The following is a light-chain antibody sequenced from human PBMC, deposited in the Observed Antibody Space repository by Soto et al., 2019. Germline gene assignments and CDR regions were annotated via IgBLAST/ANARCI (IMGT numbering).Light chain of an antibody. J-gene: IGKJ1*01. Sequence: IVLTQSPSTLSSSTGERATLSCRASQYVSSFLAWYQQKAGQAPRLLIYDASHRATGIPARFSGSGSGTDFTLTINSLEPEDFALYYCQQRYNWPPTFGQGTKVDI. CDR2: DAS. V-gene: IGKV3-11*01. CDR1: QYVSSF. CDR3: QQRYNWPPT.